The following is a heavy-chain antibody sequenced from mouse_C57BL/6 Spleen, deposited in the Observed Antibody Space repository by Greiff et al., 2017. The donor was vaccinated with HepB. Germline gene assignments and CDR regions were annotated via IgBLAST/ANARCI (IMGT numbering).Heavy chain of an antibody. CDR1: GYTFTSYW. J-gene: IGHJ3*01. CDR2: IDPSDSYT. D-gene: IGHD2-5*01. CDR3: AGYSNYGRAWFAY. Sequence: QVQLQQPGAELVRPGTSVKLSCKASGYTFTSYWMHWVKQRPGQGLEWIGVIDPSDSYTNYNQKFKGKATLTVDTSSSTAYMQLSSLTSEDSAVYYCAGYSNYGRAWFAYWGKGTLVTVSA. V-gene: IGHV1-59*01.